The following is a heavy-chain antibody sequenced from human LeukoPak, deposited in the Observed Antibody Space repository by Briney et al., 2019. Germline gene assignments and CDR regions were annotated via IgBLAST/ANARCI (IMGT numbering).Heavy chain of an antibody. Sequence: PGGSLRLSCAASGFTFSTYTMAWVRQAPGGGPEWVSGIGGDGGGGTFYADSVRGRFAISRDNSKNTLYLQMNSLRAEDTAVYYCARDHYIVATRVPDYWGQGTLVTVSS. V-gene: IGHV3-23*01. CDR1: GFTFSTYT. D-gene: IGHD5-12*01. CDR3: ARDHYIVATRVPDY. CDR2: IGGDGGGGT. J-gene: IGHJ4*02.